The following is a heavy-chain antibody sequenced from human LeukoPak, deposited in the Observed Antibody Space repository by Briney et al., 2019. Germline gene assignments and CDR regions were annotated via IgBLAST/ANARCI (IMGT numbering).Heavy chain of an antibody. CDR2: IYYSGSS. CDR1: GGSFSGYY. CDR3: ARTSGVRSSYYFEY. V-gene: IGHV4-59*08. J-gene: IGHJ4*02. D-gene: IGHD3-3*01. Sequence: SETLSLTCAVYGGSFSGYYWSWIRQPPGKGLEWIGDIYYSGSSNYKPSLKSRVTISVDTSKNQFSLNLSSVTAADTAVYYCARTSGVRSSYYFEYWGQGTLVTVSS.